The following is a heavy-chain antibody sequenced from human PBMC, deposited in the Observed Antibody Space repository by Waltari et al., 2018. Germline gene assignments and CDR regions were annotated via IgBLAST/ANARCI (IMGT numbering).Heavy chain of an antibody. D-gene: IGHD3-10*01. CDR3: ARDLAGVADY. V-gene: IGHV3-64*01. CDR1: GFTFSNYA. Sequence: EVQLVDSGGGLVQPGGSLRLSCAASGFTFSNYAMQWLRQDPGKGLEYVSPITSNGDTTYYANSVEGRFTISRDNSKDTLFLQMGSLRADDLAVYYCARDLAGVADYWGQGTLVTVSS. J-gene: IGHJ4*02. CDR2: ITSNGDTT.